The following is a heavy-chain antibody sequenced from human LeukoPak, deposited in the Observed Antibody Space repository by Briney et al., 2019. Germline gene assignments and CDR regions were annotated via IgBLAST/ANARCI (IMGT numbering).Heavy chain of an antibody. CDR3: ASSLGGYYDILTGYFDY. D-gene: IGHD3-9*01. Sequence: PGGSLRLSCAASGFTFSSYEMNWVRQAPGKGLEWVSYISSSGSTIYYADSVKGRFTISRDNAKNSLYLQMNSLRAEDTAVYYCASSLGGYYDILTGYFDYWGQGTLVTVSS. J-gene: IGHJ4*02. CDR1: GFTFSSYE. V-gene: IGHV3-48*03. CDR2: ISSSGSTI.